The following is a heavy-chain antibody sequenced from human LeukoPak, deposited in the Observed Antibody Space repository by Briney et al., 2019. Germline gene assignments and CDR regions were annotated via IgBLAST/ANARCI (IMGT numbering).Heavy chain of an antibody. CDR2: INRNSGGT. Sequence: ASVKLSCKASGYTFTGYYMHCVRQAPRQAPEGMGGINRNSGGTNYAQKYPGRVTMTRDTSISKAYMELSRLRSDDTAVYYCARFRFLEWRVRGAFDPWGQGTLVTVSS. D-gene: IGHD3-3*01. V-gene: IGHV1-2*02. CDR1: GYTFTGYY. CDR3: ARFRFLEWRVRGAFDP. J-gene: IGHJ5*02.